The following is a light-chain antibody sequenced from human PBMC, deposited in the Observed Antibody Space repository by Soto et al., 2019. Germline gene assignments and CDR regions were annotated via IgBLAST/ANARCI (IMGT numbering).Light chain of an antibody. CDR3: PSFDSILTAWV. V-gene: IGLV1-40*01. Sequence: QSVLTQPPSVSGAPGQRVTISCTGSSSNIGANYDVHWYQQLPGTAPKLLISDSTDRPSGVPDRFSGSKSGTSASLAITGLQAEDEADYYCPSFDSILTAWVFGGGTKLTVL. J-gene: IGLJ3*02. CDR2: DST. CDR1: SSNIGANYD.